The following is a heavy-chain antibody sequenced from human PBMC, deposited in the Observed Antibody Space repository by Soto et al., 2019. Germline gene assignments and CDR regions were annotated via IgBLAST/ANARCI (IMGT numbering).Heavy chain of an antibody. CDR1: GYTFTTYY. CDR2: INPSGGST. J-gene: IGHJ6*02. Sequence: ASVKVSCKASGYTFTTYYMHWVRQAPGQGLEWMGIINPSGGSTSYAQKFQGRVTMTRDTSTSTVYMELSSLRSEDTAVYYCARDFRYSNYVTDYYYYGMDVWGQGTTVNVSS. CDR3: ARDFRYSNYVTDYYYYGMDV. D-gene: IGHD4-4*01. V-gene: IGHV1-46*01.